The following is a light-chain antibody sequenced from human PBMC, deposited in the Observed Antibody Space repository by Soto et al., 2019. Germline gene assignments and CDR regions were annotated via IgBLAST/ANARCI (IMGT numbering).Light chain of an antibody. CDR2: DAS. J-gene: IGKJ1*01. V-gene: IGKV1-13*02. CDR1: QGISSA. Sequence: AIQLTQSPASLSASVGDRVTITCRASQGISSALAWYQQKPWKAPKLLIYDASSLESGVPSRFSGSGSGTDFTLTISSLPPADFATSYCQQFNTYRWTFGQGTKVDI. CDR3: QQFNTYRWT.